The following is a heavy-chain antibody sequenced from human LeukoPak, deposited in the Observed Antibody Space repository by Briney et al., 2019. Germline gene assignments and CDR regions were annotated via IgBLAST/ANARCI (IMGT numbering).Heavy chain of an antibody. V-gene: IGHV3-48*03. CDR3: ARDRTMVRGGGNFDY. Sequence: PGGSLRLSCAASGFTFSSYEMNWVRQTPGKGLEWVSYISGGGSIIYYADSVKGRFTISRDNAKNSLYLQMNSLRAEDTAVYYCARDRTMVRGGGNFDYWGQGALVTVSS. CDR1: GFTFSSYE. D-gene: IGHD3-10*01. CDR2: ISGGGSII. J-gene: IGHJ4*02.